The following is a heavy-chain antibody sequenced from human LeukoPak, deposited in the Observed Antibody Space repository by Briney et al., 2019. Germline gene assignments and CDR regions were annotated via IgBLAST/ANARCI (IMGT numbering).Heavy chain of an antibody. CDR2: IYYSGST. CDR1: GGSISSGGYY. D-gene: IGHD3-10*01. Sequence: SETLSLTCTVSGGSISSGGYYWSWIRQHPGKGLEWIGYIYYSGSTYYNPSLKSRFTISVDTSKNQFSLKLSSVTAADTAVYYCARDGISGTFDYWGQGTLVTVSS. V-gene: IGHV4-31*03. CDR3: ARDGISGTFDY. J-gene: IGHJ4*02.